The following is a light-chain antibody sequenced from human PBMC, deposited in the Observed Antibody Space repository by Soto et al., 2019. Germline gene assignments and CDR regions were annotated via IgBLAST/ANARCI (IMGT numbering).Light chain of an antibody. V-gene: IGLV2-14*03. J-gene: IGLJ1*01. CDR2: EVI. CDR3: SSYTTSSTRV. CDR1: SSDVGAYDF. Sequence: QSALTQPASVSGSPGQSITISCTGTSSDVGAYDFVSWYQQHPDKAPKIMIYEVIYRPSGVSNRFSGSKSVNTATLTISGLQAEEEGDYYCSSYTTSSTRVFGTGTKLTVL.